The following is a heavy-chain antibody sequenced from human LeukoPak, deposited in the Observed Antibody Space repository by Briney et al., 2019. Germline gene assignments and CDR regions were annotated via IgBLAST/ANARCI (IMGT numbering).Heavy chain of an antibody. CDR3: ARVKGIAVNYYMDV. D-gene: IGHD6-19*01. J-gene: IGHJ6*03. CDR1: GYTFSTHW. V-gene: IGHV1-2*02. Sequence: ASVKVSCKTSGYTFSTHWMHWVRQAPGQGLEWMGWINPNSGGTKYAQKFQGRVTMTRDTSINTAYMELRRLRSDDTAVYYCARVKGIAVNYYMDVWGKGTTVTVSS. CDR2: INPNSGGT.